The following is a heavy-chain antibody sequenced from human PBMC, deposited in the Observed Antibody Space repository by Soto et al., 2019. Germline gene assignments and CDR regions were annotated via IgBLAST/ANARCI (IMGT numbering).Heavy chain of an antibody. Sequence: QVQLQESGPGLVKPSQTLSLTCTVSGGSISSGGYYWSWIRQHPGKGLEWIGYIYYSGSTYYTPSLKSRVTISVDTSKNQFSLKLSSVTAADTAVYYCARAKRAGYSYGYAYFDYWGQGTLVTVSS. J-gene: IGHJ4*02. V-gene: IGHV4-31*03. CDR1: GGSISSGGYY. CDR3: ARAKRAGYSYGYAYFDY. CDR2: IYYSGST. D-gene: IGHD5-18*01.